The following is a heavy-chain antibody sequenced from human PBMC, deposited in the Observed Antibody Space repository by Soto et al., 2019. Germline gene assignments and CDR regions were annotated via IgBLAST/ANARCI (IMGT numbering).Heavy chain of an antibody. V-gene: IGHV3-30-3*01. CDR3: ARAYSSHWYAGY. J-gene: IGHJ4*02. CDR2: ISSDGSIT. Sequence: GGSLRLSCAASGFTFSSYALHWVRQAPGKGPEWVAVISSDGSITSHADPVKGRFTISRDNSMDTLYLQMDSLTGDDTAVYYCARAYSSHWYAGYWGQGTLVTVSS. CDR1: GFTFSSYA. D-gene: IGHD6-19*01.